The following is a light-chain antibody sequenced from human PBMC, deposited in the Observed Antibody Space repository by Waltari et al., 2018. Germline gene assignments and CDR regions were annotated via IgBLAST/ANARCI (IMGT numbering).Light chain of an antibody. V-gene: IGLV2-23*02. CDR3: CSFAGRGFSVI. Sequence: QSALTQPASVSGSPGQSITISCTGTSSDVGKYNLVSWYQQHPGEVPNIMIYEVTKRPSWVSDRFSGSKSGKPSSLTISGLLAEDEADYFCCSFAGRGFSVIFGGGTKLTVL. CDR2: EVT. CDR1: SSDVGKYNL. J-gene: IGLJ2*01.